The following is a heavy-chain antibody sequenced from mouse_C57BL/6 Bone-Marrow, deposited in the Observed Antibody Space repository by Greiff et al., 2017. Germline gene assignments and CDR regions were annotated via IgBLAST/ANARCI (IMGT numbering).Heavy chain of an antibody. D-gene: IGHD2-4*01. Sequence: EVQRVESGPGLVKPSQSLSLTCSVTGYSITSGYYWNWIRQFPGNKLEWMGYISYDGSNNYNPSLKNRISITRDTSKNQFFLKLNSVTTEDTATYYCARGGAYDYDVVDYWGQGTTLTVSS. CDR3: ARGGAYDYDVVDY. J-gene: IGHJ2*01. CDR1: GYSITSGYY. V-gene: IGHV3-6*01. CDR2: ISYDGSN.